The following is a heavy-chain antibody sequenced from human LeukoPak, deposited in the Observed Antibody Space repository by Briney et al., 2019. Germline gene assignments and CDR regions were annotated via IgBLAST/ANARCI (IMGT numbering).Heavy chain of an antibody. Sequence: ASVKVSCKASGYTFTSYDINWVRQATGQGLEWMGWMNPNSGNTGYAQKFQGRVTMTRNTSISTAYMELSSLITEDTAVYYGARGSRRGGDYWGQGTLVTVSS. CDR3: ARGSRRGGDY. V-gene: IGHV1-8*01. J-gene: IGHJ4*02. D-gene: IGHD3-10*01. CDR1: GYTFTSYD. CDR2: MNPNSGNT.